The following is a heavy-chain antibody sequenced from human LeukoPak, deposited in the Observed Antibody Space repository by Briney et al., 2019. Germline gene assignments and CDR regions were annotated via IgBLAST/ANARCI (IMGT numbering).Heavy chain of an antibody. J-gene: IGHJ4*02. D-gene: IGHD6-19*01. Sequence: SATLTLTCTVSGGSISSYYWSWFRQPPGKGLEWIGYIYYRRSTNSNPSLKSPVTITIPPSKNQSSLKLSCTPAADTAVSYCARPNAVAGPHYWGQGALVTVSS. CDR2: IYYRRST. V-gene: IGHV4-59*08. CDR1: GGSISSYY. CDR3: ARPNAVAGPHY.